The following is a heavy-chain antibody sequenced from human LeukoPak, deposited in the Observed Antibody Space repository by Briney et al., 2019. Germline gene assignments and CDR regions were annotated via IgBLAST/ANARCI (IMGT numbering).Heavy chain of an antibody. Sequence: GGSLRLSCAASGFTFSSYSMNWVRQAPGKGLEWISYISGSSSTIYYADSVKGRFTISRDNSKNTLYLQMNSLRAEDTAVYYCAKEIWPTVTTPGWTYFDYWGQGALVTVSS. CDR1: GFTFSSYS. CDR2: ISGSSSTI. D-gene: IGHD4-17*01. V-gene: IGHV3-48*01. J-gene: IGHJ4*02. CDR3: AKEIWPTVTTPGWTYFDY.